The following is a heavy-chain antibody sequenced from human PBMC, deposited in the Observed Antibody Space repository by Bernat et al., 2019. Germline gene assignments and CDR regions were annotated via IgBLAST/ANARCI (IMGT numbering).Heavy chain of an antibody. Sequence: QLQLQESGPGLVKPSETLSLTCTVSGGSISSSSYYWGWIRQPPGKGLEWIGSIYYSGSTYYNPSLKSRVTISVDTSKNPFSLKLSSVTAADTAVYYCARDIAAAGNYFDYWGQGTLVTVSS. D-gene: IGHD6-13*01. CDR3: ARDIAAAGNYFDY. J-gene: IGHJ4*02. CDR1: GGSISSSSYY. CDR2: IYYSGST. V-gene: IGHV4-39*02.